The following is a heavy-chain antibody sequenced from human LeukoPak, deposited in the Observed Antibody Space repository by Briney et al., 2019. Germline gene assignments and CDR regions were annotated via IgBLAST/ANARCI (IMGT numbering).Heavy chain of an antibody. CDR1: GYTFTSYG. CDR2: ISAYNGNT. D-gene: IGHD3-22*01. Sequence: ASVKVSCKASGYTFTSYGISWVRQAPEQGLEWMGWISAYNGNTNYAQKLQGRVTMTTDTSTSTAYMELRSLRSDDTAVYYCARDVAYYYDSSGYYYGLDYWGQGTLVTVSS. V-gene: IGHV1-18*01. CDR3: ARDVAYYYDSSGYYYGLDY. J-gene: IGHJ4*02.